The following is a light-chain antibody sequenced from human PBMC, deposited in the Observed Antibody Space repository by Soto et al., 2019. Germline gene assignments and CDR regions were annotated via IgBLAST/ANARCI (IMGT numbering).Light chain of an antibody. CDR3: SSYTSSSTLL. CDR2: DVS. CDR1: SSDVGSYNY. J-gene: IGLJ2*01. Sequence: QSALTQPASVSGSPGQSITISCSGTSSDVGSYNYVSWYQQHPDRAPKLMIYDVSNRPSGVSNRFSGSKSGNTASLTISGLQAEDEADYYCSSYTSSSTLLFGGGTTLTVL. V-gene: IGLV2-14*01.